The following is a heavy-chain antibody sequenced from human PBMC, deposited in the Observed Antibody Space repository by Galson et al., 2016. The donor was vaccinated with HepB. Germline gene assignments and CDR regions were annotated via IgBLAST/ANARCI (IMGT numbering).Heavy chain of an antibody. J-gene: IGHJ4*02. CDR3: ARSGYNSGYLDS. D-gene: IGHD5-18*01. Sequence: SLRLSCAASGVTVSNNYMTWVRQTPGMGLEWASVIYASGDKYYTDSVKGRFTIARDNSKNTLYLQMNNLRAEDTAVYYCARSGYNSGYLDSWGQGTQVTVSS. CDR2: IYASGDK. CDR1: GVTVSNNY. V-gene: IGHV3-53*01.